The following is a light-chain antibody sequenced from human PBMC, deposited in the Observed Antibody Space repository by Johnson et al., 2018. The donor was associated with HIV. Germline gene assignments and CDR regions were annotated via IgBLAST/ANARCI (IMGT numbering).Light chain of an antibody. CDR2: ENN. V-gene: IGLV1-51*02. CDR1: SSNIGNNY. J-gene: IGLJ1*01. Sequence: QSVLTQPPSVSAAPGQKVTISCSGSSSNIGNNYVSWYQQLPGTAPKLLIYENNKRPSGIPDRFSGSKSGTSATLDITGLQTGDEADYYCGTWDSSLSVYVFGNGTKVTVL. CDR3: GTWDSSLSVYV.